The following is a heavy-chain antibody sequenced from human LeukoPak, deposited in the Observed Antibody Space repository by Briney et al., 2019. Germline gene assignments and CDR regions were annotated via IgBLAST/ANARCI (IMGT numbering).Heavy chain of an antibody. J-gene: IGHJ4*02. CDR2: INPNSGGT. D-gene: IGHD6-19*01. CDR1: GYTFTGYY. CDR3: ARARKQTYSSGWSRVGNHFDY. V-gene: IGHV1-2*02. Sequence: GASVKVSCKASGYTFTGYYMHWVRQAPGQGLEWMGWINPNSGGTNYAQKFQGRVTMTRDTSISTAYMELSRLRSDDTAVYYCARARKQTYSSGWSRVGNHFDYWGQGTLVTVSS.